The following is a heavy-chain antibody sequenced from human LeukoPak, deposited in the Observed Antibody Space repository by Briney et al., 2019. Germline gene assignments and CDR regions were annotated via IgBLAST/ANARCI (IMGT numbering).Heavy chain of an antibody. V-gene: IGHV3-7*01. Sequence: GGSLSLSCAVSGFIVSHNFMSWVRQAPGKGLEWVANIKKDGSEKFYVDSVKGRFTISRDNAKNSLYLQMNSLRAEDTAVYYCARDGDFWSAQGAFDIWGQGTMVTVSS. CDR1: GFIVSHNF. CDR3: ARDGDFWSAQGAFDI. J-gene: IGHJ3*02. CDR2: IKKDGSEK. D-gene: IGHD3-3*01.